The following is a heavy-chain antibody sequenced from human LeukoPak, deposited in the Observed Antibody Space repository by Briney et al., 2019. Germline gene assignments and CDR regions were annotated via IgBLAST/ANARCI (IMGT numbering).Heavy chain of an antibody. CDR3: ARAWGSGWPLDY. J-gene: IGHJ4*02. D-gene: IGHD6-19*01. Sequence: GGSLRLSCAASGFTFSTYSMNWVRQAPGKGLEWVSSISETSRDIYYADAVKGRFTISRDNAKNTLYLQMNSLRAEDTAVYYCARAWGSGWPLDYWGQGTLVTVSS. V-gene: IGHV3-21*01. CDR2: ISETSRDI. CDR1: GFTFSTYS.